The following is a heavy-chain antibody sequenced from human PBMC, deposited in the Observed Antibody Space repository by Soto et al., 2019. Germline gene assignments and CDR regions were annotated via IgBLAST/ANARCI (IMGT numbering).Heavy chain of an antibody. CDR1: GFTFSSYG. CDR2: IWYDGSNK. D-gene: IGHD6-19*01. Sequence: VQLVESGGGVVQPGRSLKLSCAATGFTFSSYGMHRVRQAPGKGLEWGAVIWYDGSNKYYADTVKGRFTISRDNSNNTRYLKMNSLRAEDTALYYCARGLGYYYYGMDVWGQGTTVTVSS. J-gene: IGHJ6*02. CDR3: ARGLGYYYYGMDV. V-gene: IGHV3-33*01.